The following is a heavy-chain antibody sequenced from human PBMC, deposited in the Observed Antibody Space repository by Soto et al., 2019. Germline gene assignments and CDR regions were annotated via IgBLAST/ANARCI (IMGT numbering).Heavy chain of an antibody. CDR3: ARQLDSSGYYWVI. V-gene: IGHV4-30-4*01. J-gene: IGHJ3*02. Sequence: SETLSLTCTVSGGSISSGDYYWSWIRQPPGKGLEWIGYIYYSGSTYYNPSLKSRVTISVDTSKNQFSLKLSSVTAADTAMYYCARQLDSSGYYWVIWGQGTMVTVS. CDR2: IYYSGST. D-gene: IGHD3-22*01. CDR1: GGSISSGDYY.